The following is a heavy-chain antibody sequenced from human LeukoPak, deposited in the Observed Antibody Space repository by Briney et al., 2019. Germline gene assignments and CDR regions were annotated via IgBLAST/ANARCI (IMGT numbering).Heavy chain of an antibody. J-gene: IGHJ6*04. D-gene: IGHD3-10*02. CDR3: AELGITMIGGV. Sequence: QSGGSLRLSCGASGFTFGTYWMHWVRQAPGKGLVWVSGINSDGGTTTYADSVKGRFTISRDNAKNTLYLQMNNLRAEDTAVYYCAELGITMIGGVWGKGTTVTISS. CDR1: GFTFGTYW. V-gene: IGHV3-74*01. CDR2: INSDGGTT.